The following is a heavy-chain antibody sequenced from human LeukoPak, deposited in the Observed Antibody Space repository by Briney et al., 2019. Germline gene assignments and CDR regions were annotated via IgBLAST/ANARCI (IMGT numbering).Heavy chain of an antibody. D-gene: IGHD6-13*01. J-gene: IGHJ4*02. CDR3: ARDSSSWTRYDY. Sequence: ASVTVSCKASGYTFTRFYIHWVRQAPGQGLEWMGIINPSGGSTNYAQKLQGRVTMTTDTSTSAAYMELRSLRSDDTAVYYCARDSSSWTRYDYWGQGTLVTVSS. CDR2: INPSGGST. V-gene: IGHV1-46*01. CDR1: GYTFTRFY.